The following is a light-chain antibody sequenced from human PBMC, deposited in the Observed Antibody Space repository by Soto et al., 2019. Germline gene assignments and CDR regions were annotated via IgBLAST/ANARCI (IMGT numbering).Light chain of an antibody. CDR3: QQLNSYPLT. Sequence: DIPLTQSPSFLSASVGDRVTITCRASQDITRYLAWYQQAPGKAPKLLIYIASTLESGVPSRFSRSGSGTEFTLTISSLQPEDSATYYCQQLNSYPLTFGGGTKVEI. J-gene: IGKJ4*01. V-gene: IGKV1-9*01. CDR1: QDITRY. CDR2: IAS.